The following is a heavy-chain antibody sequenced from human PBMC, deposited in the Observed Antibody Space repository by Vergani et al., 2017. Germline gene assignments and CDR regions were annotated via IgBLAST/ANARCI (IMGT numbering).Heavy chain of an antibody. CDR3: AREEAVAGTGWFDP. CDR1: GYTFTSYG. D-gene: IGHD6-19*01. Sequence: QVQLVQSGAEVKKPGASVKVSCKASGYTFTSYGISWVRQAPGQGLEWMGWINPNSGGTNYAQKFQGWVTMTRDTSISTAYMELSRLRSDDTAVYYCAREEAVAGTGWFDPWGQGTLVTVSS. V-gene: IGHV1-2*04. CDR2: INPNSGGT. J-gene: IGHJ5*02.